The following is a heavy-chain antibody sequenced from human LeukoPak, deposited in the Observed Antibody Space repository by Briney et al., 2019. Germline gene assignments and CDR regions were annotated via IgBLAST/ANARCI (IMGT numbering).Heavy chain of an antibody. V-gene: IGHV4-34*01. D-gene: IGHD2-2*01. Sequence: SETLSLTCAVYGGSFSGYYWSWIRQPPGKGLEWIGEINHSGSTNYNPSLKSRVTISADTSKNQFSLKLSSVTAADTAVYYCARGFSCSSTSCQRDDAFDIWGQGTMVTVSS. CDR1: GGSFSGYY. J-gene: IGHJ3*02. CDR2: INHSGST. CDR3: ARGFSCSSTSCQRDDAFDI.